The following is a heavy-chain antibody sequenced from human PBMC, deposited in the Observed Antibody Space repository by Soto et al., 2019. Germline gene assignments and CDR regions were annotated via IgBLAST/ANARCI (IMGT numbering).Heavy chain of an antibody. Sequence: QVQLQESGPGLVKPSETLSLTCTVSGGSISSYYWSWIRQPPGKGLEWIGYIYYSGSTNYNPSLKRRVTISVDTSKNQFSLRLNSMTAADTAVYYCAGHNYGSGSTYFDYWGQGTLVTVSS. CDR1: GGSISSYY. CDR2: IYYSGST. J-gene: IGHJ4*02. D-gene: IGHD3-10*01. V-gene: IGHV4-59*08. CDR3: AGHNYGSGSTYFDY.